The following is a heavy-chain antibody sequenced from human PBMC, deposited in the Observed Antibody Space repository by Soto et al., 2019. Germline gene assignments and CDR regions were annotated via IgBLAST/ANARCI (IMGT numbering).Heavy chain of an antibody. CDR1: GYTFTSYG. J-gene: IGHJ4*02. Sequence: AAVKVSCKSSGYTFTSYGISWVRQAPGQGLEWMGWISAYNGNTNYAQKLQGRVTMTTDTSTSTAYMELRSLRSDDTAVYYCARWLDGYHSDYFYYLGQGTMVTVSS. CDR2: ISAYNGNT. D-gene: IGHD5-12*01. V-gene: IGHV1-18*01. CDR3: ARWLDGYHSDYFYY.